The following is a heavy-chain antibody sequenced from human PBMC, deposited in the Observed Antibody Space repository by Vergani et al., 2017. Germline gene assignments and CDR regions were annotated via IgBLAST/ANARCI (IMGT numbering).Heavy chain of an antibody. CDR1: GASIRSSNYY. D-gene: IGHD6-19*01. Sequence: QLQLQESGPGLVKPSATLALTCSVSGASIRSSNYYWGWIRQPPGKGLEWIASIYYSGSTYYNPSLKSRVTISVDTSKNQFSLKLSSVNAADTAVYFCARPSXVECLVKLGLIYAWCRGRLVAVSS. V-gene: IGHV4-39*01. J-gene: IGHJ5*02. CDR2: IYYSGST. CDR3: ARPSXVECLVKLGLIYA.